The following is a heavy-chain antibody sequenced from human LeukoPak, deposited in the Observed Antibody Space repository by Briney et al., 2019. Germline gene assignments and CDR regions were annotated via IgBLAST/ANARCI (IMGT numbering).Heavy chain of an antibody. V-gene: IGHV3-33*01. CDR2: IWYDGSNK. Sequence: GRSLRLSCAASGFTFSSYGMHWVRQAPGKGLEWVAVIWYDGSNKYYADSVKGRFTISRDNSKNTLYLQMNSLRAEDTAVYYCARDRAAGAFDYWGQGTLVTVSP. CDR3: ARDRAAGAFDY. CDR1: GFTFSSYG. D-gene: IGHD6-13*01. J-gene: IGHJ4*02.